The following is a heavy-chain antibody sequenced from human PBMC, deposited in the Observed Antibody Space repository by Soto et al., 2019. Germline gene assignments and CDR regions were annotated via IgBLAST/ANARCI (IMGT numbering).Heavy chain of an antibody. Sequence: GESLKISCKGSGYSFTSYWIGWVCQMPGKGLEWVGIIYPGDSDTRYSPSFQGQVTISANKSISTAYLQWSSLKASDTAMYYCARQTAYSSSWYFDYWGQGTLVTVSS. D-gene: IGHD6-13*01. CDR3: ARQTAYSSSWYFDY. CDR1: GYSFTSYW. CDR2: IYPGDSDT. V-gene: IGHV5-51*01. J-gene: IGHJ4*02.